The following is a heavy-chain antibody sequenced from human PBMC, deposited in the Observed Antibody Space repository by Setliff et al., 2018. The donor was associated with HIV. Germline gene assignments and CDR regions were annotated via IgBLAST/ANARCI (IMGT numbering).Heavy chain of an antibody. Sequence: SETLSLTCKVSGGSFNTKRTTWGWIRQSPGKGLEWIGSIFYFGSVTYNPSLKSRPLISIDMSKTQFSLNLRSVTAADTAVYYCVRELLGSGGTVPEVNFFDSWGQGTLVTVSS. J-gene: IGHJ5*01. CDR3: VRELLGSGGTVPEVNFFDS. CDR1: GGSFNTKRTT. CDR2: IFYFGSV. D-gene: IGHD1-26*01. V-gene: IGHV4-39*07.